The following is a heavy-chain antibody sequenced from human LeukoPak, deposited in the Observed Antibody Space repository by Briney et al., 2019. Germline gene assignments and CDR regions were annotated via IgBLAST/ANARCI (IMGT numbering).Heavy chain of an antibody. CDR3: ARVADTSGTYRPFDY. Sequence: PSETLSLTCTVSGGSISSSSYYWGWIRQPPGKGLEWIGSIYYSGSTYYNPSLKSRVTISVDTSKNQFSLKLSSVTAADTAVYCCARVADTSGTYRPFDYWGQGTLVTVSS. D-gene: IGHD6-19*01. J-gene: IGHJ4*02. CDR2: IYYSGST. CDR1: GGSISSSSYY. V-gene: IGHV4-39*07.